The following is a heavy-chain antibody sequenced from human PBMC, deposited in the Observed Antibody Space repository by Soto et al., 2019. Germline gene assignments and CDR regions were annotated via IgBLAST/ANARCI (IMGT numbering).Heavy chain of an antibody. CDR2: FDPEDGET. J-gene: IGHJ3*02. CDR1: GYTLIELS. Sequence: ASVKVSCKVSGYTLIELSMHWVRQAPGKGLEWMGGFDPEDGETIYAQKFQGRVTMTEDTSTDTAYMELSSLRSEDTAVYYCARVRITFGGVIVAPGAFDIWGQGTMVTVSS. D-gene: IGHD3-16*02. CDR3: ARVRITFGGVIVAPGAFDI. V-gene: IGHV1-24*01.